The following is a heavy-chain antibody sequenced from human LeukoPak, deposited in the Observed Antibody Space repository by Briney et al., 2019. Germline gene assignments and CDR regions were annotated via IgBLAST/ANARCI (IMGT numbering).Heavy chain of an antibody. J-gene: IGHJ4*02. D-gene: IGHD5-24*01. V-gene: IGHV4-30-2*01. Sequence: SQTLSLTCTVSGGSISSGGYHWSWIRQPPGKGLEWIGYIYHSGSTYYNPSLKSRVTISVDRSKNQFSLKLSSVTAADTAVYYCARSRWLSGDYWGQGTLVTVSS. CDR3: ARSRWLSGDY. CDR1: GGSISSGGYH. CDR2: IYHSGST.